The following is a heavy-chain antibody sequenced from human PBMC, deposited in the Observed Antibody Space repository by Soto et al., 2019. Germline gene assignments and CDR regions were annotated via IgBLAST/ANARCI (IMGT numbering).Heavy chain of an antibody. CDR3: AKAYYYDGSGRYGAFDI. CDR1: EYTFTGYY. Sequence: QVQLVQSGAEVKEPGASVKVSCKASEYTFTGYYIHWVRQAPGQGLEWMGWINPNSGGTNYAQKFQGRVTMTRDTSISTAYMELSRLRSDDKAVYYCAKAYYYDGSGRYGAFDIWGQGTMVTVSS. V-gene: IGHV1-2*02. CDR2: INPNSGGT. D-gene: IGHD3-22*01. J-gene: IGHJ3*02.